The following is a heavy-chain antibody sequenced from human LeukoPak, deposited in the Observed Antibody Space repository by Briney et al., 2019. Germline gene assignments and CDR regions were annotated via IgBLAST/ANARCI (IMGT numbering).Heavy chain of an antibody. J-gene: IGHJ4*02. D-gene: IGHD3-22*01. Sequence: GESLQISCKGSGYSFTSYRIGWVRQMPGKGLEWMGIIYPGDSDTRYSPSFQGQVTISADKSISTAYLQWSSLKASDTAMYCCARLKTPGYYDSSPFDYWGQGTLVTVSS. CDR2: IYPGDSDT. CDR1: GYSFTSYR. V-gene: IGHV5-51*01. CDR3: ARLKTPGYYDSSPFDY.